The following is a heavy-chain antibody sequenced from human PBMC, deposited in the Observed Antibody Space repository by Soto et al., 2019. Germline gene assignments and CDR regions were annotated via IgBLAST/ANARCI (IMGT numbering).Heavy chain of an antibody. CDR3: ARDPHTITIHGVVENWFDP. CDR1: GLTFRTYS. J-gene: IGHJ5*02. CDR2: ISSSSSYI. Sequence: EVQLVESGGGLVKPGGSLRLSCAASGLTFRTYSMNWVRQAPGKGLEWVSSISSSSSYIYYAESVKGRFTISRDNAKNSLYLQMNSLRAEDTAVYYCARDPHTITIHGVVENWFDPWGQGTLVTVSS. D-gene: IGHD3-3*01. V-gene: IGHV3-21*01.